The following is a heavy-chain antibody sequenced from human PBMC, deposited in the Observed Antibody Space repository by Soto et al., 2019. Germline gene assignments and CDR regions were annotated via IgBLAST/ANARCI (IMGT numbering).Heavy chain of an antibody. CDR2: IYYTGST. J-gene: IGHJ4*02. CDR3: AREFSNSPEAFDS. V-gene: IGHV4-61*01. CDR1: GDSVTSGNYY. Sequence: KASETLSLTCTVSGDSVTSGNYYWTWIRQPPGRGLEWIGYIYYTGSTNYNPSLKSRVTISIDTSRNQFSLKLSSVSAAETAVYYCAREFSNSPEAFDSWGQGSLVTVSS. D-gene: IGHD6-6*01.